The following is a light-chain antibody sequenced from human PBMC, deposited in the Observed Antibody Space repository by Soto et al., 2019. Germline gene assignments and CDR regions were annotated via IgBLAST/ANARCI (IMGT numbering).Light chain of an antibody. J-gene: IGLJ3*02. CDR1: SGHSSYA. CDR3: QTWGTGLLV. Sequence: QSVLTQSPSASASLGASVKLTCTLSSGHSSYAIAWHQQQPEKGPRYLMKLNSDGSHSKGDGIPDRFSGSSSGAERYLTISSRQSEDEADYYCQTWGTGLLVFGGGTKLTVL. V-gene: IGLV4-69*01. CDR2: LNSDGSH.